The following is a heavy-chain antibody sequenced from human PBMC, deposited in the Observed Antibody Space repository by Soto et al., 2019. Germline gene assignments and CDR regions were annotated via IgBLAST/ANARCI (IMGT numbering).Heavy chain of an antibody. CDR1: GFTFSSYA. V-gene: IGHV3-23*01. Sequence: GGSLRLSCAASGFTFSSYAMSWVRQAPGKGLEWVSAISGSGGSTYYADSVKGRFTISRDNSKNTPYLQMNSLRAEDTAVYYCAKIGTPPYDFWSGYYTHNADVDYWGQGTLVTVSS. CDR3: AKIGTPPYDFWSGYYTHNADVDY. J-gene: IGHJ4*02. D-gene: IGHD3-3*01. CDR2: ISGSGGST.